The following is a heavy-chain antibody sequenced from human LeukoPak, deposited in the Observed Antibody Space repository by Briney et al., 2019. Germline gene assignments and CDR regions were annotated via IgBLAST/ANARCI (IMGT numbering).Heavy chain of an antibody. CDR3: ARAATRSRYYYYYMDV. CDR2: INPNSGGT. Sequence: ASVKVSCKASGYTFTGYYMHWVRQAPGQGLEWMGWINPNSGGTNYAQKFQGRVTMTRDTSISTAYMELSRLRSDDTAVYYCARAATRSRYYYYYMDVWGKGTTVTIPS. V-gene: IGHV1-2*02. D-gene: IGHD2-2*01. CDR1: GYTFTGYY. J-gene: IGHJ6*03.